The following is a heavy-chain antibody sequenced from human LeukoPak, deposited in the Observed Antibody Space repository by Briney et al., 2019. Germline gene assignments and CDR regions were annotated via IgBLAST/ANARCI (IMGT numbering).Heavy chain of an antibody. Sequence: ASVRVSCKASGYTFTSYGISWVRQAPGQGLEWMGWISAYNGNTNYAQKLQGRVTMTTDTSTSTAYMELRSLRSDDTAVYYCAREVGSGWANWFDPWSQGTLVTVSS. CDR1: GYTFTSYG. CDR3: AREVGSGWANWFDP. J-gene: IGHJ5*02. CDR2: ISAYNGNT. V-gene: IGHV1-18*01. D-gene: IGHD6-19*01.